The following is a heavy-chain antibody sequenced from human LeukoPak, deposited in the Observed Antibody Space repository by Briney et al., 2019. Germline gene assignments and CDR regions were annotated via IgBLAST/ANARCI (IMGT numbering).Heavy chain of an antibody. CDR1: GYTFTSCG. V-gene: IGHV1-18*01. CDR2: ISAYNGNT. J-gene: IGHJ5*02. CDR3: ARRTRATVTDNRFDP. D-gene: IGHD4-11*01. Sequence: ASVKVSCKASGYTFTSCGISWVRQAPGQGLEGMGWISAYNGNTNYAQKLQGRVTMTTDTSTSTAYMELRSLRSDDTAVYYCARRTRATVTDNRFDPWGQGTLVTVSS.